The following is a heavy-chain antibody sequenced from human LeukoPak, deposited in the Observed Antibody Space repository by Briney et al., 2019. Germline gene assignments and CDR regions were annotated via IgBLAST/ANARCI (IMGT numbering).Heavy chain of an antibody. V-gene: IGHV3-48*03. J-gene: IGHJ6*03. CDR2: ISSSGSTI. CDR1: GFTFSSYE. D-gene: IGHD2-21*02. Sequence: GGSLRLSCAASGFTFSSYEMNWVRQAPGKGLEWVSYISSSGSTIYYADSVKGRFTISRDNAKNSLYLQMNSLRAEATAVYYCARGNGLYCGGDCYSYYYYYMDVWGKGTTVTVSS. CDR3: ARGNGLYCGGDCYSYYYYYMDV.